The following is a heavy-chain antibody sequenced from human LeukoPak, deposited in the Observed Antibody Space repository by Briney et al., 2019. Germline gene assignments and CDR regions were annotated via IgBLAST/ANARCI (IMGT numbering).Heavy chain of an antibody. D-gene: IGHD3-10*01. Sequence: GGSLRLSCAASGFTVSSNYMSWVRQAPGKGLEWVSVIYSGGSTYYADSVKGRFTISRDNSKNTLYLQMNSLRAEDTAVYYCARNGLLWFGELSHYYYYMDVWGKGTTVTVSS. V-gene: IGHV3-66*02. CDR3: ARNGLLWFGELSHYYYYMDV. CDR1: GFTVSSNY. J-gene: IGHJ6*03. CDR2: IYSGGST.